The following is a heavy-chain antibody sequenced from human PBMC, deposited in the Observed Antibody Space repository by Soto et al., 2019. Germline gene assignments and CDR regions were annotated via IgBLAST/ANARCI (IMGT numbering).Heavy chain of an antibody. D-gene: IGHD6-6*01. CDR1: GGSISSGDYY. CDR3: ARRIAARNFDY. CDR2: IYYSGST. Sequence: QVQLQESGPGLVKPSQTLSLTCTVSGGSISSGDYYWSWIRQPPGKGLEWIGYIYYSGSTYYNPSLKSXXTXSXXPSKNQFSLKLSSVTAADTAVYYCARRIAARNFDYWGQGTLVTVSS. J-gene: IGHJ4*02. V-gene: IGHV4-30-4*01.